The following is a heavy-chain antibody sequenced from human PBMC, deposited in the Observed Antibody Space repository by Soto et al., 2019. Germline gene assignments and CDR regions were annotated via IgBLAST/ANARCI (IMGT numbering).Heavy chain of an antibody. D-gene: IGHD2-2*01. CDR2: INAGNGNT. J-gene: IGHJ6*02. Sequence: GASVKVSCKASGYTFTSYAMHWVRQAPGQRLEWMGWINAGNGNTKYSQKFQGRVTITRDTSASTAYMELSSLRSEDTAVYYCARDRPLHCSSTSCSPGMDVWGQGTTVTVSS. V-gene: IGHV1-3*01. CDR1: GYTFTSYA. CDR3: ARDRPLHCSSTSCSPGMDV.